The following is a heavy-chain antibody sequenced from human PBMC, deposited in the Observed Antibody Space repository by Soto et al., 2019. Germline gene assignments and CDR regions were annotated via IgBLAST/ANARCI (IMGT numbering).Heavy chain of an antibody. CDR2: ISAYNGNT. V-gene: IGHV1-18*01. CDR3: ARLNGGSSSWTKNYYYYGMDV. Sequence: QVQLVQSGAEVKKPGASVKVSCKASGYTFTSYGISWVRQAPGQGLEWMGWISAYNGNTNYAQKLQGRVTMTTDTSTSTAYMELRSLRSDDTAVYYCARLNGGSSSWTKNYYYYGMDVWGQGTTVTVSS. J-gene: IGHJ6*02. CDR1: GYTFTSYG. D-gene: IGHD6-13*01.